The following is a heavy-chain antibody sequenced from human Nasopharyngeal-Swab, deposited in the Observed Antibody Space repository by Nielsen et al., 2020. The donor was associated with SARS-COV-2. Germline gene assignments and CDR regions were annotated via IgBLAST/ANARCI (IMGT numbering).Heavy chain of an antibody. Sequence: GGSLRLSCAASGFTFSGYSMNWVRQAPGKGLEWVSSISSSSSYIYYADSVKGRFTISRDNAKNSLYLQMNSLRAEDTAVYYCVGNNWNYGGVGYWGQGTLVTVSS. V-gene: IGHV3-21*01. J-gene: IGHJ4*02. D-gene: IGHD1-7*01. CDR2: ISSSSSYI. CDR1: GFTFSGYS. CDR3: VGNNWNYGGVGY.